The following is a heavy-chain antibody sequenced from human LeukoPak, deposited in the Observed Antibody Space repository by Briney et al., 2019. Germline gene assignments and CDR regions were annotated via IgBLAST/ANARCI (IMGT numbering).Heavy chain of an antibody. CDR1: GFTFSNYW. V-gene: IGHV3-74*01. D-gene: IGHD6-19*01. J-gene: IGHJ4*02. CDR2: INSDGSGT. CDR3: ARGTSVAGSDY. Sequence: PGGSLRLSCAASGFTFSNYWIHWVRQAPGKGPVWVSHINSDGSGTSYADSVKGRFTVSRDNAKNTLYLQMSSLRVEDTAVYYCARGTSVAGSDYWGQGTLVTVSS.